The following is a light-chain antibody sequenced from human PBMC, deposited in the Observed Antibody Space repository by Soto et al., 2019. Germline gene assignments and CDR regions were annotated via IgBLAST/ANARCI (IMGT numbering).Light chain of an antibody. CDR3: QQYGSSPPT. CDR2: GAS. V-gene: IGKV3-15*01. CDR1: QSISSN. Sequence: ETVMTQSPATLSVSPGERATLSCRASQSISSNLAWYQQKPGQAPRLLIYGASTRATGIPARFSGSGSGTEFSLTISSLQSEDFAVYYCQQYGSSPPTFGQGTKVDIK. J-gene: IGKJ1*01.